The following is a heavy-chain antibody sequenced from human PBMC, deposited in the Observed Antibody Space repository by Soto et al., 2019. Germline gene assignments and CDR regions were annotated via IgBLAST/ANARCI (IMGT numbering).Heavy chain of an antibody. D-gene: IGHD4-17*01. Sequence: QLRLVESGGGLVRPGGSLRLSCAASGFTFSDFYMSWIRQTPGKGLEWVSYISGPGTSVDYGDSVKGRFTISRDNAKNSLFLQMSGLRPDDSGIYYCARGTTDYLVWGQGTQVSVSS. CDR3: ARGTTDYLV. CDR1: GFTFSDFY. CDR2: ISGPGTSV. J-gene: IGHJ1*01. V-gene: IGHV3-11*01.